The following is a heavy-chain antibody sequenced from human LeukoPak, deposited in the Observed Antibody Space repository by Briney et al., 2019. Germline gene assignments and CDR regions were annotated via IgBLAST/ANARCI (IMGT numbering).Heavy chain of an antibody. V-gene: IGHV1-69*01. CDR3: ARSKYVLWFGELWGNWFDP. J-gene: IGHJ5*02. CDR2: IIPIFGTA. Sequence: SVKVSCKASGGTFSSYAISWVRQAPGQGLEWMGGIIPIFGTANYAQKFQGRVTITADESTSTAYMELSSLRSEDTAVYYCARSKYVLWFGELWGNWFDPWGQGTLVTVSS. D-gene: IGHD3-10*01. CDR1: GGTFSSYA.